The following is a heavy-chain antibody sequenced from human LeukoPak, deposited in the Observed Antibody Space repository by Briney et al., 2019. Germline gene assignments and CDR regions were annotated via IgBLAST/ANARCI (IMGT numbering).Heavy chain of an antibody. V-gene: IGHV3-23*01. CDR3: GRDPNGNYIGAFEM. CDR2: IHGGADIP. J-gene: IGHJ3*02. CDR1: GFTFSHYD. D-gene: IGHD1-7*01. Sequence: GGCLRLSCTASGFTFSHYDMTSVRQAPGKGLGWVSSIHGGADIPSYADSVKGRFTISRDNSKNTLFLEMNSLRGEDTAVYYCGRDPNGNYIGAFEMWGPGTKVTVSS.